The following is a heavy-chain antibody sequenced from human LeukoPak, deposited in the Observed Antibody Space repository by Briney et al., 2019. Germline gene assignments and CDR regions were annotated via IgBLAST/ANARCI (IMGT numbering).Heavy chain of an antibody. Sequence: RSLRLSSASSGFTFTTNAMTWARQAPAQGLDWVSAICGSGGSTYYADSVKGRFTISRDNSKNTRYLQMNSLRAEDTAVYYCAKDRSVAVAVTGVFDYWGQGTLVTVSS. D-gene: IGHD6-19*01. CDR1: GFTFTTNA. V-gene: IGHV3-23*01. J-gene: IGHJ4*02. CDR2: ICGSGGST. CDR3: AKDRSVAVAVTGVFDY.